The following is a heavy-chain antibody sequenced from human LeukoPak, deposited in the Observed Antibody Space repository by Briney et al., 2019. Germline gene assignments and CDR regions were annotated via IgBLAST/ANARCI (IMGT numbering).Heavy chain of an antibody. CDR1: GGSISGYY. Sequence: SETLSLTCTVSGGSISGYYWSWIRQPAGKGLEWIGRIYTSGSTNYNPSLKSRVTMSVDTSMNQFSLKLSSVTAADTAVYYCARLSSSGAFDIWGQGTIVTDSS. CDR2: IYTSGST. CDR3: ARLSSSGAFDI. V-gene: IGHV4-4*07. J-gene: IGHJ3*02. D-gene: IGHD6-6*01.